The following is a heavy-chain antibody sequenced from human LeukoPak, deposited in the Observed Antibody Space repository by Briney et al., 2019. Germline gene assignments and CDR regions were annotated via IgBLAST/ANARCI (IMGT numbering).Heavy chain of an antibody. V-gene: IGHV4-34*01. D-gene: IGHD2-21*02. Sequence: SETLSLTCAVYGGSFSGYYWSWIRQPPGKGLEWIGEINHSGSTHYNPSLKSRVTISVDTSKNQFSLKLSSVTAADTAVYYCARGLTDFDYWGQGTLVTVSS. CDR2: INHSGST. CDR3: ARGLTDFDY. CDR1: GGSFSGYY. J-gene: IGHJ4*02.